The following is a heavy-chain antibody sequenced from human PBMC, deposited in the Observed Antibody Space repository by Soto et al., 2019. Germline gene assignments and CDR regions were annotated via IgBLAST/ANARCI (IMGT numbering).Heavy chain of an antibody. Sequence: GGSLRLSCAASGFTFSSYSMNWVRQAPGKGLEWVSSISSSSSYIYYADSVKGRFTISRDNAKNSLYLQMNSLRAEDTAVYYCARDSDGDWNYEGNWFDPWGQGTLVTVSS. CDR3: ARDSDGDWNYEGNWFDP. V-gene: IGHV3-21*01. CDR1: GFTFSSYS. D-gene: IGHD1-7*01. CDR2: ISSSSSYI. J-gene: IGHJ5*02.